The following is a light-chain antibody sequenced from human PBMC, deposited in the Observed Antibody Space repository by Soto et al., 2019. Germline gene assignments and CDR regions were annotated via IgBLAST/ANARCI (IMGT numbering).Light chain of an antibody. V-gene: IGKV1-5*01. CDR2: DAS. Sequence: DIQMTPSPSSLSASVVDRVTITCRASQSISNWLAWYQQKPGKAPKLLIYDASTLESGVPSRFSGSGSGTEFTLTISSLQPDDFATYYCQQYNSYPWTFGQGTKVDIK. CDR3: QQYNSYPWT. J-gene: IGKJ1*01. CDR1: QSISNW.